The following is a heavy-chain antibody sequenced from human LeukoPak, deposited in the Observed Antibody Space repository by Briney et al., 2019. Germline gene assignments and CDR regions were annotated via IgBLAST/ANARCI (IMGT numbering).Heavy chain of an antibody. Sequence: PGGSLRLSCAASGCTFSSYAMSWVRQAPGKGLEWVSAISGSGGSTYYADSVKGRFTISRDNSKNTLYLQMNSLRAEDTAVYYCAKDRTGPIQWRVMYSSSWYEDYWGQGTLVTVSS. CDR1: GCTFSSYA. D-gene: IGHD6-13*01. V-gene: IGHV3-23*01. CDR3: AKDRTGPIQWRVMYSSSWYEDY. J-gene: IGHJ4*02. CDR2: ISGSGGST.